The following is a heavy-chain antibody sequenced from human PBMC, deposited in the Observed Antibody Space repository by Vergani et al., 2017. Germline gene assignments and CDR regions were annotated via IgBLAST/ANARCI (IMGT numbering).Heavy chain of an antibody. CDR1: GFTFSSYW. J-gene: IGHJ6*02. CDR3: ARGKDCDGSSCNGSPYYGLDL. Sequence: EVQLVESGGGLVQLGGSLRLSCAASGFTFSSYWMHWVRHTPEKGLVWVSRINTDGSWTTYADSVKGRFTISRDNAKNTLYLEMNSLRVEETTVYYCARGKDCDGSSCNGSPYYGLDLWGQGTAVTVSS. V-gene: IGHV3-74*01. CDR2: INTDGSWT. D-gene: IGHD2-15*01.